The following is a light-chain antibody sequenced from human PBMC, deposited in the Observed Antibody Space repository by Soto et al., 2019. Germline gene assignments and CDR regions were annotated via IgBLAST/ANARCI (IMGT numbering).Light chain of an antibody. CDR3: QQYDNLPPYT. Sequence: DIQMTQSPSSLSASVGDRVTITCQASQDISNYLNWYQQKPGKAPKLLIYAASNLETGVPSRFSGSGSGTDFTFTISSLQPEDIATYYYQQYDNLPPYTFGQGTKLEIK. V-gene: IGKV1-33*01. CDR1: QDISNY. CDR2: AAS. J-gene: IGKJ2*01.